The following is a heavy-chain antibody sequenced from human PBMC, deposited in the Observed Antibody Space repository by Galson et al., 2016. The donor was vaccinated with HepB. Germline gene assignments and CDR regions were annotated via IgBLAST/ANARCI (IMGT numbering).Heavy chain of an antibody. Sequence: SLRLSCAAAGFTFSYYSMHWDRQAPGRGLEWVAVISYDGNNEYYADSVKGRFTISRDNAKNSLYLQMNSLRAKDTAVYYCAREPVRLDDLLTGPPKNPDYWGQGTLVTVSS. CDR3: AREPVRLDDLLTGPPKNPDY. CDR1: GFTFSYYS. V-gene: IGHV3-30-3*01. D-gene: IGHD3-9*01. J-gene: IGHJ4*02. CDR2: ISYDGNNE.